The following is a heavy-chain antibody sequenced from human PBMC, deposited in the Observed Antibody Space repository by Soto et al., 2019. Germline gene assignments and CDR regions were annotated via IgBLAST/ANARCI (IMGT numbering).Heavy chain of an antibody. D-gene: IGHD3-10*01. CDR1: GYTFTNYY. CDR3: ARAESWIPGGIISYYFDY. V-gene: IGHV1-46*01. CDR2: INPSGGST. J-gene: IGHJ4*02. Sequence: QVQLVQSGAEVKKPGASVKVSCKPSGYTFTNYYIHCVRQAPGQGLEWMGMINPSGGSTTYAQDFRGRVTVTRDTSTSTVHMELSSLRSEDTAIYYCARAESWIPGGIISYYFDYWGQGTLVTVSS.